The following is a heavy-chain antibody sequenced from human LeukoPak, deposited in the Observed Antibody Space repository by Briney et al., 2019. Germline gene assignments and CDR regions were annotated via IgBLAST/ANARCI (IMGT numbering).Heavy chain of an antibody. D-gene: IGHD5-12*01. J-gene: IGHJ4*02. Sequence: ASVKVSCKASGGVFTTYAISWVRQAPGQGLEWMGSIIPFLGTTNYAQKFQGRVTITADEPTRTAYMELTYVRSDDTAVYYCARKDEWLRPDYWGQGTLVTVSS. V-gene: IGHV1-69*11. CDR1: GGVFTTYA. CDR2: IIPFLGTT. CDR3: ARKDEWLRPDY.